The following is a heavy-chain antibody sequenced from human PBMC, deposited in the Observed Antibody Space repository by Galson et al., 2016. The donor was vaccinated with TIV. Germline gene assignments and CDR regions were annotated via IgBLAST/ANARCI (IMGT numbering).Heavy chain of an antibody. CDR1: GFTFSSFA. V-gene: IGHV3-23*01. D-gene: IGHD4-17*01. J-gene: IGHJ4*02. Sequence: SLRLSCAASGFTFSSFAVSWVRQAPGKGLEWVSGISAGGGRTNYADSVKGRFTISRDNSKNTVYLPTNSLRAEDTAVYYCAKGGGYGDVYFDFWGQGTLVTVSS. CDR3: AKGGGYGDVYFDF. CDR2: ISAGGGRT.